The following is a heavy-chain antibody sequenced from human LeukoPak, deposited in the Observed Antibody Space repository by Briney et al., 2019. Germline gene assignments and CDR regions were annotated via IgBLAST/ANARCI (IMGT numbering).Heavy chain of an antibody. CDR3: ARDRSLYDSSGYVSGDAFDI. D-gene: IGHD3-22*01. J-gene: IGHJ3*02. CDR2: ISYDGSNK. CDR1: GFTFSSYA. V-gene: IGHV3-30*04. Sequence: GGSLRLSCAASGFTFSSYAMHWVRQAPGKGLEWVAVISYDGSNKYYADSVKGRFTISRDNSKNTLYLQMNSLRAEDTAVYYCARDRSLYDSSGYVSGDAFDIWGQGTMVTVSS.